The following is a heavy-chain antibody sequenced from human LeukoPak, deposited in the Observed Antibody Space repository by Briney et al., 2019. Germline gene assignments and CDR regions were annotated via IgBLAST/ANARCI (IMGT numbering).Heavy chain of an antibody. CDR3: ARGRMIVVVVAAYFDL. CDR1: GGSFSGYY. D-gene: IGHD2-15*01. Sequence: PSETLSLTCAVYGGSFSGYYWSWIRQPPGKGLEWIGEINHSGSTNYNPSPKSRVTISVDTSKNQFSLKLSSVTAADTAVYYCARGRMIVVVVAAYFDLWGRGTLVTVSS. CDR2: INHSGST. V-gene: IGHV4-34*01. J-gene: IGHJ2*01.